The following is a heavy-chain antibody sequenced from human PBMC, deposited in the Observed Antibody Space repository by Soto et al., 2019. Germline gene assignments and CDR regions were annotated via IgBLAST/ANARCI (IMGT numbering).Heavy chain of an antibody. Sequence: SETLSLTCTVSGGSISSSSYYWGWIRQPPGKGLEWIGSIYYSGSTYYNPSLKSRVTISVDTSKNQFSLKLSSVTAADTAVYYCARHGTDPRLWFGELQAFDIWGQGTMVTVSS. CDR2: IYYSGST. D-gene: IGHD3-10*01. CDR1: GGSISSSSYY. V-gene: IGHV4-39*01. J-gene: IGHJ3*02. CDR3: ARHGTDPRLWFGELQAFDI.